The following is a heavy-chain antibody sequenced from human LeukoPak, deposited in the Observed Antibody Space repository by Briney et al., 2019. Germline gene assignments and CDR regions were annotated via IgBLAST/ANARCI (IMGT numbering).Heavy chain of an antibody. D-gene: IGHD5-12*01. CDR2: LHADGIER. CDR3: ARGGYSFDY. Sequence: PGGSLRLSCAASGFTLSGYWMSWVRQAPGKGLEWVARLHADGIERYYVDPVKGRFTISRENAKNSLHLQMYSLRLDDTAVYYCARGGYSFDYLGQGTLVTVSS. V-gene: IGHV3-7*01. CDR1: GFTLSGYW. J-gene: IGHJ4*02.